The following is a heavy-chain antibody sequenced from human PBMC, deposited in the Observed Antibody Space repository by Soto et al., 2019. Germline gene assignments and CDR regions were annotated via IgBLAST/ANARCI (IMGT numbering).Heavy chain of an antibody. Sequence: EVQLVESGGGLVQPGRSLRLSCAASGFTFDDYAMHWVRQGPGKGLEWVSGISWNSGIIGYADSVKGRFTISRDNAKNSLYLQMNCLRAEDTALYYCAKDRSSGWYAEFDYWGQGTLVTVSS. CDR2: ISWNSGII. CDR3: AKDRSSGWYAEFDY. V-gene: IGHV3-9*01. J-gene: IGHJ4*02. CDR1: GFTFDDYA. D-gene: IGHD6-19*01.